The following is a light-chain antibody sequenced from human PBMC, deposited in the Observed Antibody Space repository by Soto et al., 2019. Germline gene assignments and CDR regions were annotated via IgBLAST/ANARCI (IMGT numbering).Light chain of an antibody. J-gene: IGKJ4*01. V-gene: IGKV1-9*01. CDR2: SGS. CDR1: QGIHDF. CDR3: QQLHAYPLT. Sequence: DIQLTQSPSFLSASVGDRVTITCRASQGIHDFLVWYQKKSGKAPRLLISSGSTLQSGVPSRFSGSGSGSDFTLTISSLQPEDFATYYCQQLHAYPLTFGGGTTVDI.